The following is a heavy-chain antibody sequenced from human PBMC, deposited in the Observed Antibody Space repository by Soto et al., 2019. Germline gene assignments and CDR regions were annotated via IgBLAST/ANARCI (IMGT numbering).Heavy chain of an antibody. CDR2: XYHSGXT. J-gene: IGHJ4*02. CDR3: ARVDSSGYTFEQ. Sequence: PXXTLSLTCAVSGGSIISSNWWSWVRQPPGKGLEWIGEXYHSGXTYYNQYLKGXXTISLDRXXTQFYLELNSVTAADTAVYYCARVDSSGYTFEQWAQGTLVTVSS. D-gene: IGHD3-22*01. V-gene: IGHV4-4*02. CDR1: GGSIISSNW.